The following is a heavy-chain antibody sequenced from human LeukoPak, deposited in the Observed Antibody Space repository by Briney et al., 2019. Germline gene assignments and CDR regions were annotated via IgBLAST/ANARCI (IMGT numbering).Heavy chain of an antibody. CDR3: ARAPRNDSSSLHLEH. CDR2: IIPIFGTA. D-gene: IGHD3-22*01. Sequence: SVKVSCKASGGTFSSYAISWVRQAPGQGLEWMGGIIPIFGTANYAQKFQGRVTITTDESTSTAYMEPSSLRSEDTAVYYCARAPRNDSSSLHLEHWGQGTLVTVSS. CDR1: GGTFSSYA. V-gene: IGHV1-69*05. J-gene: IGHJ4*02.